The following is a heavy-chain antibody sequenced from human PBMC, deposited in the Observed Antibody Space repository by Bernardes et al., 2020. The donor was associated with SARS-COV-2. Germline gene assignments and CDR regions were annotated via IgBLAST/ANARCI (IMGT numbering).Heavy chain of an antibody. V-gene: IGHV5-10-1*01. CDR1: GYSFTNYW. J-gene: IGHJ3*01. CDR2: IDPSDSYI. D-gene: IGHD3-10*01. Sequence: GESLKISCKGSGYSFTNYWISWVRQMPGKGLEWMGIIDPSDSYITYSPSFQGHVSMSVDTSISTAYLQWSSLKASDTAMYYCARRGGSGSDDGLDLWGQGTLVTVSS. CDR3: ARRGGSGSDDGLDL.